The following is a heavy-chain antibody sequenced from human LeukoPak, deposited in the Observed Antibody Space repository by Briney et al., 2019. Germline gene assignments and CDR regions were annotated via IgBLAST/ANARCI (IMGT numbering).Heavy chain of an antibody. CDR2: ISSSETTI. J-gene: IGHJ4*02. V-gene: IGHV3-48*01. CDR3: ARFSFWVAYSFDY. CDR1: GFTFNTYN. D-gene: IGHD3-3*01. Sequence: PGGSLRLSCAASGFTFNTYNFVWVRQAPGKGLEWVSYISSSETTIYYVDSVRRRFTISKDNAKGSLFLQMNTLRAEDAAVYYCARFSFWVAYSFDYWGQGALVTVSS.